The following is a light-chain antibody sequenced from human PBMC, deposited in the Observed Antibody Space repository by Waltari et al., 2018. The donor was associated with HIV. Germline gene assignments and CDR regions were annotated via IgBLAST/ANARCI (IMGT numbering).Light chain of an antibody. CDR1: TSNIGSNF. J-gene: IGLJ2*01. CDR3: ATWDNKLSALV. CDR2: DND. V-gene: IGLV1-51*01. Sequence: QSVLTQPPSVSAAPGQKVTISCSGSTSNIGSNFVSWYQQFSETATKLLIFDNDKRPSGIPDRFSGAKSGTSATLGLTGLQSGDEANYYCATWDNKLSALVFGGGTKVTVL.